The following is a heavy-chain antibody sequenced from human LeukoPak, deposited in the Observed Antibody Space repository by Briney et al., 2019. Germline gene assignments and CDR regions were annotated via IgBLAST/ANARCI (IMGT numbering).Heavy chain of an antibody. CDR3: ARRSSYGRHYFDY. CDR1: GYSFTSYW. V-gene: IGHV5-51*01. Sequence: GESLKISCKGSGYSFTSYWIGGVRQMPGKGLEWMGIIYPADSDTRYSPSFQGQVTISADKSISTAYLQWSSLKASDTAMYYCARRSSYGRHYFDYWGQGTLVTVSS. J-gene: IGHJ4*02. D-gene: IGHD5-18*01. CDR2: IYPADSDT.